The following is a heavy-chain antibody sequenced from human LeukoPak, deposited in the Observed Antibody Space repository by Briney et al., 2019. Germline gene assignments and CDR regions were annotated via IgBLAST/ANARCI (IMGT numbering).Heavy chain of an antibody. CDR1: GGSISSGSYY. D-gene: IGHD1-26*01. CDR2: IHTSGST. Sequence: PSETLSLTCTVSGGSISSGSYYWSWIRQPAGKGLEWIGRIHTSGSTNYNPSLKSRVTIPVDTSKNQFSLKLRSVTAADTAVYYCARGWVGYYYYMDVWGKGTTVTVSS. V-gene: IGHV4-61*02. CDR3: ARGWVGYYYYMDV. J-gene: IGHJ6*03.